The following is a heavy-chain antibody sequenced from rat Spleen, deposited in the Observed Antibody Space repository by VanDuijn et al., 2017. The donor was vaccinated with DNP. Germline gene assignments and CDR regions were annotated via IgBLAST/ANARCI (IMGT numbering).Heavy chain of an antibody. CDR3: ARRSDYYAMDA. CDR2: TTTSGGVT. J-gene: IGHJ4*01. CDR1: GFTFSDYG. V-gene: IGHV5S23*01. Sequence: EVHLVESGGGLVQPGRTLKLSCAASGFTFSDYGMAWVRQAPTKGVEWVATTTTSGGVTFYRDSVKVRFTISRDNAKSTLYLQMDSLKSEDTATYYCARRSDYYAMDAWGQGTSVTVSS.